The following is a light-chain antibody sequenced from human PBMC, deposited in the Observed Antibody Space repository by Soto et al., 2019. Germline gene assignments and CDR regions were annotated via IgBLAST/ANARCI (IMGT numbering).Light chain of an antibody. J-gene: IGKJ1*01. CDR2: GAS. V-gene: IGKV3-20*01. Sequence: EIVLTHFPGTLSLSPGERATLSCRASQSVSNNYLAWYQQKPGQAPRLVIFGASNRATGIPDRFSASGSGTEFTLTISRLEPEDVAVYYCQQYATSPLTFGHGTGGYQ. CDR1: QSVSNNY. CDR3: QQYATSPLT.